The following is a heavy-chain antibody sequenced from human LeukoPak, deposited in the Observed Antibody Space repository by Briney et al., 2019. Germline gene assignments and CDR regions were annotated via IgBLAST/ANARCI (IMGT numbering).Heavy chain of an antibody. V-gene: IGHV3-23*01. J-gene: IGHJ4*02. CDR3: AKCLGSGSRPFDY. CDR2: ISGSGGST. CDR1: GFTFSSYA. Sequence: GGSLRPSCAASGFTFSSYAMSWVRQAPGKGLEWVSAISGSGGSTYYADSVKGRFTISRDNSKNTLYLQMNSLRAEDTAVYYCAKCLGSGSRPFDYWGQGTLVTVSS. D-gene: IGHD3-10*01.